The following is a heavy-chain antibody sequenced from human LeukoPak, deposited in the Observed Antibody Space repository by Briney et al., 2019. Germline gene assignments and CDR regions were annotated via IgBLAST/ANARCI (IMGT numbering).Heavy chain of an antibody. Sequence: GGSLRLSCAASGYTLRSYSMNWLRQAPGKGLEWVSSISSSSRYIYYADSVKGRFTISRDNAKNSLYLQMNSLRAEDTAVYYCARGGSGPIDYWGQGTLVTVSS. CDR2: ISSSSRYI. J-gene: IGHJ4*02. CDR1: GYTLRSYS. V-gene: IGHV3-21*01. D-gene: IGHD1-26*01. CDR3: ARGGSGPIDY.